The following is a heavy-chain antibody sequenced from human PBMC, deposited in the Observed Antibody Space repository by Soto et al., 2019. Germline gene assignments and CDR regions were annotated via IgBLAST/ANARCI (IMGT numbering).Heavy chain of an antibody. CDR1: GYTFTGYY. CDR2: INPNSGGT. D-gene: IGHD6-19*01. Sequence: GASVKVSCKASGYTFTGYYMHWVRQAPGQGLEWMGWINPNSGGTNYAQKFQGWVTMTRDTSISTAYMELSRLRSDDTAVYYCARGIAVAGTVDFDYWGQGTLVTVS. V-gene: IGHV1-2*04. CDR3: ARGIAVAGTVDFDY. J-gene: IGHJ4*02.